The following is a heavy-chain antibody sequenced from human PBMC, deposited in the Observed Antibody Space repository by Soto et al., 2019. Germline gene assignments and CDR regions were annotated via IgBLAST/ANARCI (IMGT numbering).Heavy chain of an antibody. Sequence: GGSLRLSCAASGFTFSIYWMAWVRQAPGQGLEWVAKINQDGGGSSYVDSVKGRFTISRDNAKNSLYLQMNSLRAEDTAVYYCARVRGDYGGASEIRGQGTMVTVSS. CDR2: INQDGGGS. CDR1: GFTFSIYW. J-gene: IGHJ3*02. D-gene: IGHD4-17*01. V-gene: IGHV3-7*01. CDR3: ARVRGDYGGASEI.